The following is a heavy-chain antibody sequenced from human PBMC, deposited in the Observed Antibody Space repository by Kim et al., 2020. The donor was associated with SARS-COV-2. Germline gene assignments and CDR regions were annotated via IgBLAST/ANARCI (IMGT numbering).Heavy chain of an antibody. V-gene: IGHV3-73*01. D-gene: IGHD1-26*01. CDR3: ARCPPYSSCYWDAFDI. CDR1: GFTLGGSA. J-gene: IGHJ3*02. Sequence: GGSLRLSCTASGFTLGGSAMHWVRQASGKGLEWVGRIRSKANSDATTYAASVKGRFTISRDDSKNTAYLQMNSLKTEDTAVYYCARCPPYSSCYWDAFDIWGEGTMVTVSS. CDR2: IRSKANSDAT.